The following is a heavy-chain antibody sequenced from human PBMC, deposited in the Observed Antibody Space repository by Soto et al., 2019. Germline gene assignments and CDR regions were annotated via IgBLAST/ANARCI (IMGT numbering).Heavy chain of an antibody. V-gene: IGHV1-2*02. CDR3: ARGITILGVVINYYYYGIDV. Sequence: ASVKVSCKASGYTFTGYYIHWVRQAPGQGLEWMGWINPNSGGTNYAQKFQGRVTMTRDTSISTAYMELSRLRSDDTAVYYCARGITILGVVINYYYYGIDVWGAGTPVTVYS. CDR1: GYTFTGYY. J-gene: IGHJ6*04. CDR2: INPNSGGT. D-gene: IGHD3-3*01.